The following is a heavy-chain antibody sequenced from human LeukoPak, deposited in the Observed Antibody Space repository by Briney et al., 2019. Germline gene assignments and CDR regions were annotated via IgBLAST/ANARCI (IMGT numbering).Heavy chain of an antibody. V-gene: IGHV4-34*01. CDR3: ARARGRAAAGRFGFGY. CDR2: INHSGST. Sequence: SETLSLTCAVYGGSFSGYYWSWIRQPPGKGLEWIGEINHSGSTNYNPSLKSRVTISVDTSKNQFSLKLSSVTAADTAVYYCARARGRAAAGRFGFGYWGQGTLVTVSS. CDR1: GGSFSGYY. J-gene: IGHJ4*02. D-gene: IGHD6-13*01.